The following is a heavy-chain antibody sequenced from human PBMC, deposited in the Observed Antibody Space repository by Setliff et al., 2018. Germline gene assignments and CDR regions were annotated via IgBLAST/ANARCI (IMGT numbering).Heavy chain of an antibody. V-gene: IGHV1-46*01. CDR1: GHTFTSYY. J-gene: IGHJ3*02. CDR2: INPSGGST. CDR3: ARAGYYGSGSYPGAFDI. Sequence: GASVKVSCKASGHTFTSYYMHWVRQAPGQGLEWMGIINPSGGSTSYAQKFQGRVTMTRDTSTSTVYMELSSLRSEDTAVYYCARAGYYGSGSYPGAFDIWGQGTMVTVSS. D-gene: IGHD3-10*01.